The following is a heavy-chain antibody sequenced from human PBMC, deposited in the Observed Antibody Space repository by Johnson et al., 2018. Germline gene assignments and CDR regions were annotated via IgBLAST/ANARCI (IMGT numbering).Heavy chain of an antibody. CDR2: ISSGGTAI. V-gene: IGHV3-11*01. Sequence: QEQLVQSGGGLVKPGGSLRLCCVASGFTFSDYYMTWIRQAPGKGLEWVSYISSGGTAIYYAESVKGRFTISRDNAKNSLYLQVSSRRAEDTAVYYCASSIAARHTFYYGVDVWGQGTTVTVSS. D-gene: IGHD6-6*01. CDR3: ASSIAARHTFYYGVDV. CDR1: GFTFSDYY. J-gene: IGHJ6*02.